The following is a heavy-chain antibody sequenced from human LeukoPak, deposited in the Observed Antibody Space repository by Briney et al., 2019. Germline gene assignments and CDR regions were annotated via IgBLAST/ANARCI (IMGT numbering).Heavy chain of an antibody. CDR3: ASIRRCSGGSCYSGWYFDL. Sequence: GESLQISCKGSGYSFTSYWIGWVRQMPGKGLEWMGIIYPGDSDTRYSPSFQGQVTISADKSISTAYLQWSSLKASDTAMYYCASIRRCSGGSCYSGWYFDLWGRGTLVTVSS. J-gene: IGHJ2*01. D-gene: IGHD2-15*01. CDR2: IYPGDSDT. V-gene: IGHV5-51*01. CDR1: GYSFTSYW.